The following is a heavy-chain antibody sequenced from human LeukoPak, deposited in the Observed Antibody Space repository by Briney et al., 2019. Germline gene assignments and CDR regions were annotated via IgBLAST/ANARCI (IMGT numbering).Heavy chain of an antibody. J-gene: IGHJ5*02. CDR3: AKNGQSGFSFDP. CDR1: GGSLNGHY. V-gene: IGHV4-34*01. D-gene: IGHD3-3*01. Sequence: SETLSLTCAVYGGSLNGHYWSWIRQPPGKGLEWIWEGSESGGTKFNPSLKSRVTISADTSKNQFSLKVKSVTAADTAVYYCAKNGQSGFSFDPWGQGTLVTVSS. CDR2: GSESGGT.